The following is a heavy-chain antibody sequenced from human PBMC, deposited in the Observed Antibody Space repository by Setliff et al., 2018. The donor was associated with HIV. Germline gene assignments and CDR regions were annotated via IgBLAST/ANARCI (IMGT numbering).Heavy chain of an antibody. CDR2: INPSGGST. J-gene: IGHJ6*03. D-gene: IGHD1-20*01. V-gene: IGHV1-46*03. CDR1: GYTFTSYY. CDR3: AREARYQDRYYYYMDV. Sequence: GASVKVSCKASGYTFTSYYLHWVRQAPGQGLEWMGIINPSGGSTTYAQKFQSRVTMTRDTSASTAYMELSSLRSEDTAGYYCAREARYQDRYYYYMDVWGKGTTVTVSS.